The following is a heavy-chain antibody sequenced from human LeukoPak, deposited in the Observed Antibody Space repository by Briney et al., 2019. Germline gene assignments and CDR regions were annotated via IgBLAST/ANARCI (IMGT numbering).Heavy chain of an antibody. CDR3: AIGYSGYDPNFDF. CDR2: IDPSDSYT. CDR1: GYSFTNYW. Sequence: GASLKISWKGSGYSFTNYWITWVRPMPGKGLEWMGRIDPSDSYTNYSPSFQGHVNISSDRSLSTAYLQWSGLKASDTAMYYCAIGYSGYDPNFDFWGRGTLVSVSS. D-gene: IGHD5-12*01. J-gene: IGHJ4*02. V-gene: IGHV5-10-1*01.